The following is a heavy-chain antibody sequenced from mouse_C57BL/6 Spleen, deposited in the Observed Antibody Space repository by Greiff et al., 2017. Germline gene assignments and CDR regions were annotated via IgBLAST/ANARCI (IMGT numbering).Heavy chain of an antibody. CDR2: ISSGGSYT. J-gene: IGHJ1*03. V-gene: IGHV5-6*02. CDR1: GFTFSSYG. Sequence: EVKLVQSGADLVKPGGSLKLSCAASGFTFSSYGMSWVRQTPDKRLEWVATISSGGSYTYYPDSVKGRFTISGDNAKNTLYLQMSSLKSEDTAMYYCTRRRYFDVWGTGTTVTVSS. CDR3: TRRRYFDV.